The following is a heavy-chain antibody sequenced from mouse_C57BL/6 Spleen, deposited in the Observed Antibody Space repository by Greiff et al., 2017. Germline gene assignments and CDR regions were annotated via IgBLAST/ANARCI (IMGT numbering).Heavy chain of an antibody. V-gene: IGHV1-85*01. D-gene: IGHD2-4*01. CDR1: GYTFTSYD. Sequence: VQLQQSGPELVKPGASVKLSCKASGYTFTSYDINWVKQRPGQGLEWIGWIYPRDGSTKYNEKFKGKATLTVDTSSSTAYMELHSLTSEDSAVYLCAREGVYYDYDEFAYWGQGTLVTVSA. CDR3: AREGVYYDYDEFAY. J-gene: IGHJ3*01. CDR2: IYPRDGST.